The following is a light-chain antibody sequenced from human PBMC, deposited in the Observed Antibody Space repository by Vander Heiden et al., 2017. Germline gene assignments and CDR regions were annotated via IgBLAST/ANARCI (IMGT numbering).Light chain of an antibody. CDR2: AAS. CDR3: LQYGIPVWT. CDR1: QGVTANY. J-gene: IGKJ1*01. V-gene: IGKV3-20*01. Sequence: EIVLTQSPGTLSLSPGEGATLSCRASQGVTANYFAWYQHRPGQTSRLLIYAASNRASGIPDRFSGSGSGTDFTLTITRLEPEDFAVYYCLQYGIPVWTFGQGTKVETK.